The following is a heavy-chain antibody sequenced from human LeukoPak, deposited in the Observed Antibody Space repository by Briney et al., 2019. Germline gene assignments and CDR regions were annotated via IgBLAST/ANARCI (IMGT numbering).Heavy chain of an antibody. CDR2: IYYSGST. V-gene: IGHV4-30-4*01. CDR1: GGSISSGDYY. J-gene: IGHJ4*02. Sequence: SQTLSLTCSVSGGSISSGDYYWSWIRQPPGKGLEWIGYIYYSGSTYYNPSLKSRVTISVDTSKNQFSLRLNSVTAADTAVYYCARIAPYYYDSSDYNYWGQGTLVTVSS. CDR3: ARIAPYYYDSSDYNY. D-gene: IGHD3-22*01.